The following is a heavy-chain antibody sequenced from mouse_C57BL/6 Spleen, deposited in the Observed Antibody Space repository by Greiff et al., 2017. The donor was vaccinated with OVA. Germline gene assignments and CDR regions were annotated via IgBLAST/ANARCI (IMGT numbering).Heavy chain of an antibody. CDR1: GFTFSSYA. CDR2: ISDGGSYT. J-gene: IGHJ2*01. CDR3: SRGGPGCDTPVDD. V-gene: IGHV5-4*01. Sequence: EVQVVESGGGLVKPGGSLKLSCAASGFTFSSYAMSWVRQTPEKRLEWVATISDGGSYTNYPDNVKGRFTISRDNAKNNLYLQMSHLKSEDTAMYFCSRGGPGCDTPVDDWGQGTTLTVSS.